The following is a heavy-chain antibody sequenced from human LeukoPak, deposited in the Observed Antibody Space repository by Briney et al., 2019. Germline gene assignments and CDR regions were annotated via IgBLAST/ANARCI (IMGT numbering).Heavy chain of an antibody. Sequence: PGGSLRLSCAASGFTFSSYAMSWVRQAPGKGLEWVSAISGSGGSTYYADSVKGRFTISRDNSKNTLYLQMNSLRAEDTAVYYYAKDLEMGSSSWYVGYWGQGTLVTVSS. J-gene: IGHJ4*02. CDR3: AKDLEMGSSSWYVGY. D-gene: IGHD6-13*01. CDR1: GFTFSSYA. CDR2: ISGSGGST. V-gene: IGHV3-23*01.